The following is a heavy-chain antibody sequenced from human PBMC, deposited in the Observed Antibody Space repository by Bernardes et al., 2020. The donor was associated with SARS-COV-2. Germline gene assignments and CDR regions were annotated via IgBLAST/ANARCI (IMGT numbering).Heavy chain of an antibody. J-gene: IGHJ4*02. Sequence: SETLSLTCTVSGGSISSSSYYWGWIRQPPGKGLEWIGSIYYSGSTYYNPSLKSRVTISVDTSKNQFSLKLSSVTAADTAVYYCARRGNWKPFDCWGQGTLVTVSS. CDR1: GGSISSSSYY. CDR3: ARRGNWKPFDC. CDR2: IYYSGST. V-gene: IGHV4-39*01. D-gene: IGHD1-20*01.